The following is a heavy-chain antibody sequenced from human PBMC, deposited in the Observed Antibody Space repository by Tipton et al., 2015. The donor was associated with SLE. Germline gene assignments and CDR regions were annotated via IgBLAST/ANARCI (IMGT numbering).Heavy chain of an antibody. CDR1: GHSFTNYG. CDR3: ARDVPASGSHLLDS. D-gene: IGHD6-13*01. Sequence: VQLVQSGAEVKKPGASVKVSCKASGHSFTNYGISWVRQAPGQGLEWVGWISAYNGNTDYAQKLRGRVTVTTDTSTNTAYLELRSLTSDDTALYYCARDVPASGSHLLDSWGQGTLVTVSS. V-gene: IGHV1-18*01. J-gene: IGHJ4*02. CDR2: ISAYNGNT.